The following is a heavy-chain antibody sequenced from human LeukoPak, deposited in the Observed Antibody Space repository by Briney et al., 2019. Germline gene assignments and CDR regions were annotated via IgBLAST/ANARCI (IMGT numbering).Heavy chain of an antibody. D-gene: IGHD6-19*01. CDR3: ARELEEQWLVQYYYYMDV. J-gene: IGHJ6*03. Sequence: GGSLRLSCAASGFTFSSYAMNWVRQAPGKGLEWVSVISGSGVNTYYADSVTGRFTISRDNAKNSLYLQMNSLRAEDTAVYYCARELEEQWLVQYYYYMDVWGKGTTVTVSS. CDR2: ISGSGVNT. V-gene: IGHV3-23*01. CDR1: GFTFSSYA.